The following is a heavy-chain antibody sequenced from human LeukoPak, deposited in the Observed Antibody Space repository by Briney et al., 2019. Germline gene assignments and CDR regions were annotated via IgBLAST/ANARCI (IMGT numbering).Heavy chain of an antibody. CDR1: GGSFSGYY. CDR2: ISHSGST. V-gene: IGHV4-34*01. J-gene: IGHJ4*02. CDR3: ARMGGYYCDSSGYPLDY. Sequence: SETLSLTCAVYGGSFSGYYWSWIRQPPGKGLEWIGEISHSGSTNYNPSLKSRVTISVDTSKNQFSLKLSSVTAADTAVYYCARMGGYYCDSSGYPLDYWGQGTLVTVSS. D-gene: IGHD3-22*01.